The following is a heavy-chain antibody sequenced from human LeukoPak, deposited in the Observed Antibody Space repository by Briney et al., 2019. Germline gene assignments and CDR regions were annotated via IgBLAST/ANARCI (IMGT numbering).Heavy chain of an antibody. V-gene: IGHV6-1*01. CDR2: TYYRSKWYN. J-gene: IGHJ4*02. CDR3: ARDAGSGWSSFDY. Sequence: SQTLSLTCAISGDXVSSNSAAWNWIRQSPSRGLEWLGRTYYRSKWYNDYAVSMKSRITINPDTSKDQFSLQLNSVTPEDTAVYYCARDAGSGWSSFDYWGQGTLVTVSS. D-gene: IGHD6-19*01. CDR1: GDXVSSNSAA.